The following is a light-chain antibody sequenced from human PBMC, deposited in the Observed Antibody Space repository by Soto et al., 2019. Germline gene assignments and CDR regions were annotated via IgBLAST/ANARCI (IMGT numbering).Light chain of an antibody. J-gene: IGLJ1*01. CDR3: SSYTSSSTLGV. V-gene: IGLV2-14*01. CDR1: SSDVGGYNY. Sequence: QSALTQFASVSGSPGQSITISCTGTSSDVGGYNYVSWYQQHPGKAPKLMIFEVSNRPSGVSSRFSGSKSGNTASLTISGLQAEDEADDYCSSYTSSSTLGVFGTGTKVTVL. CDR2: EVS.